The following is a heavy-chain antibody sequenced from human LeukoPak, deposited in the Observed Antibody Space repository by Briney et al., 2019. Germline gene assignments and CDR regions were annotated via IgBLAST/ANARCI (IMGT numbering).Heavy chain of an antibody. J-gene: IGHJ4*02. Sequence: GSLRLSCAASGFIFSSYAMSWVRQAPGKGLEWVSAISNSGGYTYYADSVRGRFTISRDNSKNTLFLQMNSLRAGDTAVYYCAKRTVEGVFDFWGQGTLVTVSS. CDR2: ISNSGGYT. D-gene: IGHD4-23*01. CDR3: AKRTVEGVFDF. CDR1: GFIFSSYA. V-gene: IGHV3-23*01.